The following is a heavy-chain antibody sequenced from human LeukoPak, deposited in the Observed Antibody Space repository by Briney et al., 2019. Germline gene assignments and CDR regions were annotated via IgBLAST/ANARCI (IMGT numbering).Heavy chain of an antibody. D-gene: IGHD3-3*01. CDR3: AKEIAIFGVVIDFDY. Sequence: GGSLRLSCAASGFNFSSYAMSWVGQAPGRGLAWVSAISGSGGSTSYADSVKGRCTISRDNSKNTLYLQMNSLRAEDTAVYYCAKEIAIFGVVIDFDYWGQGTLVTVSS. CDR2: ISGSGGST. J-gene: IGHJ4*02. CDR1: GFNFSSYA. V-gene: IGHV3-23*01.